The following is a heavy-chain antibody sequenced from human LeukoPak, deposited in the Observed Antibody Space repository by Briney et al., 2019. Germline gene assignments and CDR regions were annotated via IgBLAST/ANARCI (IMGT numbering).Heavy chain of an antibody. CDR2: IYPGDSDT. D-gene: IGHD6-6*01. CDR1: GYSFTSYW. Sequence: LGESLKISCKGSGYSFTSYWIGWVRQMPGKGLEWMGIIYPGDSDTRYSPSFQGQVTISADKSISTAYLQWSSLKASDTAMYYCARHPYSSSAQQPIYPYYFDYWGQGTLVTVSS. V-gene: IGHV5-51*01. J-gene: IGHJ4*02. CDR3: ARHPYSSSAQQPIYPYYFDY.